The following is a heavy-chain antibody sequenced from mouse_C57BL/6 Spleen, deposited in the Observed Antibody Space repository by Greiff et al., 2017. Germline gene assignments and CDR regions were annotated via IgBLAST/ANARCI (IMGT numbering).Heavy chain of an antibody. CDR2: IRSKSNNYAT. J-gene: IGHJ2*01. V-gene: IGHV10-1*01. Sequence: EVQVVESGGGLVQPKGSLKLSCAASGFSFNTYAMNWVRQAPGKGLEWVARIRSKSNNYATYYADSVKDRFTISRDDSESMLYLQMNNLKTEDTAMYYCVRQGYYGSSHFDDWGQGTTLTVSS. CDR1: GFSFNTYA. D-gene: IGHD1-1*01. CDR3: VRQGYYGSSHFDD.